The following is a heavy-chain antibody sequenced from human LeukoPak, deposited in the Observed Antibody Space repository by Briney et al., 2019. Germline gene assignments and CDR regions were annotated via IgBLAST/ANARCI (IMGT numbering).Heavy chain of an antibody. J-gene: IGHJ4*02. CDR3: ARDSIPGAFIAAAGKDY. Sequence: ASVKVSCKASGYTFNSYGISWVRQAPGQGLEWMGWISAYNGNTNYAQKLRGRVTMTTDTSTSTAYMELRSLRSDDTAVYYCARDSIPGAFIAAAGKDYWGQGTLVTVSS. D-gene: IGHD6-13*01. V-gene: IGHV1-18*01. CDR1: GYTFNSYG. CDR2: ISAYNGNT.